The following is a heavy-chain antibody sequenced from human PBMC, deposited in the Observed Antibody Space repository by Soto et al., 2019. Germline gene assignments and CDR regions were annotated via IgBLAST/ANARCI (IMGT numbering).Heavy chain of an antibody. D-gene: IGHD2-2*01. CDR3: AKGYCSSTSCFYYYYYYMDV. CDR1: GFTFSSYA. Sequence: GGSLRLSCAASGFTFSSYAMSWVRQAPGKGLEWVSAISGSGGSTYYADSVKGRFTISRDNSKNTLYLQMNSLRAEDTAVYYSAKGYCSSTSCFYYYYYYMDVWGKGTTVTVSS. J-gene: IGHJ6*03. V-gene: IGHV3-23*01. CDR2: ISGSGGST.